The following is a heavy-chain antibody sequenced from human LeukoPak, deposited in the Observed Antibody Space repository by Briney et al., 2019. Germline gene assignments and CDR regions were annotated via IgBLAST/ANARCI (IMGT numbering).Heavy chain of an antibody. Sequence: GASVKVSCKVSGYTLTELSMHWVRQAPGKGLEWMGGFDPEDGETIYAQKFQGRVTITADKSTSTAYMELSSLRSEDTAVYYCARDRAYYDSSGYYPPWGDYYYYYMDVWGKGTTVTVSS. CDR1: GYTLTELS. J-gene: IGHJ6*03. D-gene: IGHD3-22*01. CDR2: FDPEDGET. V-gene: IGHV1-24*01. CDR3: ARDRAYYDSSGYYPPWGDYYYYYMDV.